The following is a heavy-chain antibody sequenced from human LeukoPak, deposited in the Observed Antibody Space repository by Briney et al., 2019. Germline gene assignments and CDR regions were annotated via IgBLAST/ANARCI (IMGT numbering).Heavy chain of an antibody. Sequence: SETLSLTCAVCGGSFSGYYWSWIRQPPGKGLEWIGEINHSGSTNYNPSLKSRVTISVDTSKNQFSLKLSSVTAADTAVYYCARVRAYDTRAFDIWGQGTMVTVSS. CDR2: INHSGST. CDR3: ARVRAYDTRAFDI. V-gene: IGHV4-34*01. D-gene: IGHD3-9*01. J-gene: IGHJ3*02. CDR1: GGSFSGYY.